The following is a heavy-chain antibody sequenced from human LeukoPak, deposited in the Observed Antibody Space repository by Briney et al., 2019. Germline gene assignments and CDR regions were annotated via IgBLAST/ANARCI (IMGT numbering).Heavy chain of an antibody. CDR3: ARDRGYGYGFFDY. D-gene: IGHD5-18*01. V-gene: IGHV3-53*01. J-gene: IGHJ4*02. CDR2: FYSGGSS. Sequence: GGSLRLSCAASGFTVRSIYMTWVRQAPGKVLEWVSSFYSGGSSYYADSVKGRFIISRDSSTDTLYLQMNSLRVEDTAVYFCARDRGYGYGFFDYWGQGTLVTVSS. CDR1: GFTVRSIY.